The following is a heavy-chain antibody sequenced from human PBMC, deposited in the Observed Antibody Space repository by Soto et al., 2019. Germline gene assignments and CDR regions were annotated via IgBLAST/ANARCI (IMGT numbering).Heavy chain of an antibody. CDR1: GYSFTTYW. CDR2: IYPGDSET. Sequence: GESLKISCKGSGYSFTTYWIGWVRQMPGKGLEWMGIIYPGDSETRYSPSFQGQVTISADKSISTAYLQWSSLKASDTAMYYCARVKRNWRGLRYYYGVDVWGKGTTVNVSS. V-gene: IGHV5-51*01. D-gene: IGHD1-1*01. CDR3: ARVKRNWRGLRYYYGVDV. J-gene: IGHJ6*04.